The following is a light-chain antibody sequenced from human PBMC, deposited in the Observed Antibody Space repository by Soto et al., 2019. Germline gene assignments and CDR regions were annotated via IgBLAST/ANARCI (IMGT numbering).Light chain of an antibody. Sequence: EIQMTQSASTLSGSVGDRVTITCRASQTISSWLAWYQQKPGKAPKLLIYKASTLKSGVPSRFSGSGSGTEFTLTISSLQPEDFATYYCQQSYSTPLITFGQGTRLEI. V-gene: IGKV1-5*03. CDR2: KAS. J-gene: IGKJ5*01. CDR1: QTISSW. CDR3: QQSYSTPLIT.